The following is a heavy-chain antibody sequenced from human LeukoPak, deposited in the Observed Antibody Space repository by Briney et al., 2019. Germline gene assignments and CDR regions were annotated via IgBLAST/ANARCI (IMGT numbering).Heavy chain of an antibody. D-gene: IGHD3-22*01. CDR1: EFTFSSHA. CDR3: AKDHDSSGYYDY. CDR2: ISGSGGST. Sequence: GGSLRLSCAASEFTFSSHAMSWVRQAPGKGLEWVSAISGSGGSTYYADSVRGRFTISRDNPKNTLYLQMNSLRAEDTAVYYCAKDHDSSGYYDYWGQGTLVTVSS. J-gene: IGHJ4*02. V-gene: IGHV3-23*01.